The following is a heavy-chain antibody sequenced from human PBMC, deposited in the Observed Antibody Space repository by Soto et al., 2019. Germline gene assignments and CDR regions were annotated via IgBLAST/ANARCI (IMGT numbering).Heavy chain of an antibody. CDR1: GSTFSRYE. Sequence: PGGSLRLSCAASGSTFSRYEMNWVRQAPGKGLEWVSYISGSSSMIYYADSVKGRFTISRDNAKNSLYLQMNSLRAEDTAVYYCANDFWSDYSWGQGTLVTVYS. V-gene: IGHV3-48*03. CDR2: ISGSSSMI. CDR3: ANDFWSDYS. D-gene: IGHD3-3*01. J-gene: IGHJ5*02.